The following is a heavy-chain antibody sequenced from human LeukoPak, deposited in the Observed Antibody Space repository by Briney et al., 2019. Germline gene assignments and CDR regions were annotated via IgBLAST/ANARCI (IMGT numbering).Heavy chain of an antibody. CDR1: GFTFSSYS. CDR2: ISSSSSTI. D-gene: IGHD2-2*01. V-gene: IGHV3-48*02. CDR3: ARDHCSSTSCYYYYYGMDV. J-gene: IGHJ6*02. Sequence: GGSLRLSCAASGFTFSSYSMNWVRQAPGKGLEWVSNISSSSSTIYYADSVKGRFTISRDNAKNSLYLQMNSLRDEDTAVYYCARDHCSSTSCYYYYYGMDVWGQGTTVTVSS.